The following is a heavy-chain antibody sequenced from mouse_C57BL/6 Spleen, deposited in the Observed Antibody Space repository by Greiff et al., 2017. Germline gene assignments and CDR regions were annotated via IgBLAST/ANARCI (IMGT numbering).Heavy chain of an antibody. V-gene: IGHV14-4*01. J-gene: IGHJ3*01. Sequence: EVQRVESGAELVRPGASVKLSCTASGFNIKDDYMHWVKQRPEQGLEWIGWIDPENGDTEYASKFQGKATITADTSSNTAYLQLSSLTSEDTAVYYCTTYYSNAYWGQGTLVTVSA. CDR1: GFNIKDDY. CDR2: IDPENGDT. D-gene: IGHD2-5*01. CDR3: TTYYSNAY.